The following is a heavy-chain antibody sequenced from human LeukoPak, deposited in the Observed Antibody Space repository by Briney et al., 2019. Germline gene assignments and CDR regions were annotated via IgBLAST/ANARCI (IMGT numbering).Heavy chain of an antibody. CDR2: IYYSGST. Sequence: PSETLSLTCTVSGGSISSYYWSWIRQPPGKGLKWIGYIYYSGSTNYNPSLKSRVTISVDTSKNQFSLKLSSVTAADTAVYYCARVGASVWHAFDIWGQGTMVTVSS. D-gene: IGHD3-16*01. V-gene: IGHV4-59*01. CDR3: ARVGASVWHAFDI. CDR1: GGSISSYY. J-gene: IGHJ3*02.